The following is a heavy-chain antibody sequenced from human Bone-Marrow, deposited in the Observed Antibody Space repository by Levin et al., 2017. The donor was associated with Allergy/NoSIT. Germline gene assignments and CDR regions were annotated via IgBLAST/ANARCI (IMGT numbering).Heavy chain of an antibody. D-gene: IGHD4-17*01. CDR3: ARYGAPYAFDV. CDR2: IKPDGTIK. J-gene: IGHJ6*02. CDR1: AFNFNTYW. V-gene: IGHV3-7*01. Sequence: PGGSLRLSCAASAFNFNTYWMGWVRQAPGRGLEWVAYIKPDGTIKHYLDSVLGRFTMSRDNAKDSVYLQMDSLRDEDTAIYYCARYGAPYAFDVWGQGTTVTVSS.